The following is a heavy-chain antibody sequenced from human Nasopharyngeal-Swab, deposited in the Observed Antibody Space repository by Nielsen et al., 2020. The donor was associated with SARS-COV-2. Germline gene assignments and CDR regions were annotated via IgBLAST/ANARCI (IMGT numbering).Heavy chain of an antibody. D-gene: IGHD3-10*01. J-gene: IGHJ4*02. CDR2: IIPILGIA. CDR3: ARDPRYGSADMYSPDY. CDR1: GGTFSSYA. V-gene: IGHV1-69*04. Sequence: SVKVSCKASGGTFSSYAISWVRQAPGQGLEWMGRIIPILGIANYAQKFQGRVTITADKSTSTAYMEPSSLRSEDAAVYYCARDPRYGSADMYSPDYWGQGTLVTVSS.